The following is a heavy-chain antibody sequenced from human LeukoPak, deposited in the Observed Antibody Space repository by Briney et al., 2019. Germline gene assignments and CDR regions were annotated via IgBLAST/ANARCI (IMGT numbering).Heavy chain of an antibody. CDR1: GCSFTSYW. CDR2: VYPGDSDT. J-gene: IGHJ4*02. V-gene: IGHV5-51*01. Sequence: GESLKISCKGSGCSFTSYWIGWVRQMPGKGLEWMGIVYPGDSDTRCSPSFQGQVTISADKSISTAYLQWSSLKASDTAMYYCARHRYYYGSGSYYTPGDYWGQGTLVTVSS. CDR3: ARHRYYYGSGSYYTPGDY. D-gene: IGHD3-10*01.